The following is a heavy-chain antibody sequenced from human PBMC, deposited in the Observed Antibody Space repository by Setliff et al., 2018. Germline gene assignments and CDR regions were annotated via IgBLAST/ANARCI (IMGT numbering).Heavy chain of an antibody. Sequence: GSLRLSCAASGFTFSSYAMSWVRQAPGKGLEWVSGLNDVGHNTYYADSVKGRFTISRDNSKNTLYLQVNSLRAEDAAVYYCAKHVLSSGWPNDAFDFWGQGTMVTVSS. CDR3: AKHVLSSGWPNDAFDF. D-gene: IGHD6-25*01. J-gene: IGHJ3*01. V-gene: IGHV3-23*01. CDR2: LNDVGHNT. CDR1: GFTFSSYA.